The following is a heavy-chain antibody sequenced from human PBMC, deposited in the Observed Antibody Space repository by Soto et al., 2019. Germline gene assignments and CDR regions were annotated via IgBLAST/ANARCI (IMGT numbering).Heavy chain of an antibody. J-gene: IGHJ4*02. V-gene: IGHV5-10-1*01. CDR1: GYSLSNYW. CDR2: IDPSDCYC. D-gene: IGHD3-16*01. Sequence: PGESLKISCKGSGYSLSNYWLGWLRQMPWIGLEWMGRIDPSDCYCNYSPSYQGHVAISADKATNTAYLEWRSLKASDSAIYYCACPRHDYRDRAYDYWGQGTLVTVSS. CDR3: ACPRHDYRDRAYDY.